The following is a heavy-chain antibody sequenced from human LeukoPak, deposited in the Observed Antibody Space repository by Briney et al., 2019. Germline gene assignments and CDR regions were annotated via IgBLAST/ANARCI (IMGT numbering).Heavy chain of an antibody. CDR2: ISATGHNT. D-gene: IGHD4-11*01. CDR1: GFTFSSHA. J-gene: IGHJ4*02. CDR3: ARFDYNRYVAY. Sequence: GGSLRLSCAASGFTFSSHAMIWARQAPGKGLEWVSPISATGHNTYYADSVKGRFTISRDNSKNTLYLQMNSLRADDTAVYYCARFDYNRYVAYWGQGTLVTVSS. V-gene: IGHV3-23*01.